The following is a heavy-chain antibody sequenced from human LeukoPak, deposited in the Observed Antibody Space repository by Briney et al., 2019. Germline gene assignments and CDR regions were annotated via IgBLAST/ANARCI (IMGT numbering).Heavy chain of an antibody. CDR2: IYYSGST. V-gene: IGHV4-39*07. CDR3: AGTYSSGWYMAFDI. J-gene: IGHJ3*02. Sequence: PSETLSLTCTVSGGSISSSSYYWGWIRQPPGKGLEWIGSIYYSGSTYYNPSLKSRVTISVDTSKNQFSLKLNSVTAADTAVYYCAGTYSSGWYMAFDIWGQGTMVTVSS. D-gene: IGHD6-19*01. CDR1: GGSISSSSYY.